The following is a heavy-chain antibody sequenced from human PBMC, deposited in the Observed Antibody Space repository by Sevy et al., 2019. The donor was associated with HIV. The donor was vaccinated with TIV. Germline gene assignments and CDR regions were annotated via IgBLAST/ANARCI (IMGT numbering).Heavy chain of an antibody. V-gene: IGHV3-74*01. J-gene: IGHJ4*02. CDR2: INEGGSAT. CDR1: KFIFSDYW. CDR3: ARDLRGPRDY. Sequence: GGSLRLSCAASKFIFSDYWMHWVRQAPGKGLVWVSNINEGGSATNYADSVKGRFTISRDNAKNTLYLQMNNLRADDTGMYYCARDLRGPRDYWGQGTLVTVSS.